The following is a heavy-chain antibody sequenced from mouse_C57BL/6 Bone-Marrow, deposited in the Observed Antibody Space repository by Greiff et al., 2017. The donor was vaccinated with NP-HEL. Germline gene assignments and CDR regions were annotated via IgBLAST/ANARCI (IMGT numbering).Heavy chain of an antibody. V-gene: IGHV1-64*01. CDR3: ACYGSYPAWFAY. CDR1: GYTFTSYW. J-gene: IGHJ3*01. D-gene: IGHD2-1*01. Sequence: VQLQQSGAELVKPGASVKLSCKASGYTFTSYWMHWVKQRPGQGLEWIGMIHPNSGSTNYNEKFKSKATLTVDKSSSTAYMQLSSLTSEDSAVYYCACYGSYPAWFAYWGQGTLVTVSA. CDR2: IHPNSGST.